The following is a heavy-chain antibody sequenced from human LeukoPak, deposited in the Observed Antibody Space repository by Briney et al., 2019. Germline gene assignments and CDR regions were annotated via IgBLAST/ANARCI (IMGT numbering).Heavy chain of an antibody. V-gene: IGHV7-4-1*02. D-gene: IGHD6-13*01. Sequence: GASVTVSFKASGYTFTSYAMNWVRQAPGQGLEWMGWINTNTGNPTYAQGFTGRFVFSLDTSVSTAYLQISSLKAEDTAVYYCARDALYSSSWQVDYWGQGTLVTVSS. CDR3: ARDALYSSSWQVDY. CDR1: GYTFTSYA. CDR2: INTNTGNP. J-gene: IGHJ4*02.